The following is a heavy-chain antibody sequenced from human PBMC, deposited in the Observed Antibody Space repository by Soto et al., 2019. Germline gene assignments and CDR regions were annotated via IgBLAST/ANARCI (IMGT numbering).Heavy chain of an antibody. CDR1: CGSISHYY. CDR2: AYYSGST. CDR3: ARDRSNYGGGRPGGVKESWLDP. V-gene: IGHV4-59*01. J-gene: IGHJ5*02. Sequence: PPETLSLTCTVSCGSISHYYWSWIRQSPGKGLEWIGYAYYSGSTDYNPSLKSRVTMSVDTSKNQVYLKLNSVTTADTAVYYCARDRSNYGGGRPGGVKESWLDPWGPATMCT. D-gene: IGHD3-10*01.